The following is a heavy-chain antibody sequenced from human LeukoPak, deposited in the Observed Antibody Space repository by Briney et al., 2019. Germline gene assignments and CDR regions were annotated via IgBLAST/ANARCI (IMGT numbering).Heavy chain of an antibody. CDR2: IFTSGST. CDR1: GGSISSYY. D-gene: IGHD6-19*01. J-gene: IGHJ5*02. CDR3: ARDSSSSRLSWLVMNRDNWFDP. V-gene: IGHV4-4*07. Sequence: SETLSLTCTVSGGSISSYYWSWIRQPAGKGLEWLGRIFTSGSTNYNPSLKSRVTMSVDTSKNQFSLKLTSVTAEATPVYYVARDSSSSRLSWLVMNRDNWFDPWGQGTLVTVSS.